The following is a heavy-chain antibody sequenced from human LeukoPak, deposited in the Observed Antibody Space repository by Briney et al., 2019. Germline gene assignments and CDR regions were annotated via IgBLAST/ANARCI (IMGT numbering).Heavy chain of an antibody. J-gene: IGHJ4*02. V-gene: IGHV4-34*01. CDR2: INHSGST. CDR3: ATLGEFYDSSGYYYN. Sequence: SETLSLTCAVYGGSFSGYYWSWIREPPGKGLEWIGEINHSGSTYYNPSLKSRVTISVDSSKNQFSLKLTSVTAADTAVYYCATLGEFYDSSGYYYNWGQGTLVTVSS. CDR1: GGSFSGYY. D-gene: IGHD3-22*01.